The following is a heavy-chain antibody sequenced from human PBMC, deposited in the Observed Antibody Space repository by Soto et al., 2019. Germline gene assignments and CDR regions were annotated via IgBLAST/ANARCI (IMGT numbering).Heavy chain of an antibody. Sequence: QVQLVESGGGVVQPGRSLRLSCAASGFTFSSYAMHWVRQAPGKGLEWVAVISYDGSNKYYADSVKGRFTISRDNSKNTLYLQMNSLRAEDTAVYYCAGDERWLHIFDYWGQGTLVTVSS. CDR1: GFTFSSYA. V-gene: IGHV3-30-3*01. CDR3: AGDERWLHIFDY. D-gene: IGHD5-12*01. CDR2: ISYDGSNK. J-gene: IGHJ4*02.